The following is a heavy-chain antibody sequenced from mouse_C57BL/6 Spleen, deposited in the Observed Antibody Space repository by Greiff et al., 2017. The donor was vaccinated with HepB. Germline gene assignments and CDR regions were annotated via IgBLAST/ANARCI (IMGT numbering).Heavy chain of an antibody. CDR3: AKRGDDYGWFAY. J-gene: IGHJ3*01. D-gene: IGHD2-4*01. V-gene: IGHV1-26*01. Sequence: EVQLQQSGPELVKPGASVKISCKASGYTFTDYYMNWVKQSHGKSLEWIGDINPNNGGTSYNQKFKGKATLTVDKSSSTAYMELRSLTTEDSAVYDCAKRGDDYGWFAYWGQGTLVTVAA. CDR2: INPNNGGT. CDR1: GYTFTDYY.